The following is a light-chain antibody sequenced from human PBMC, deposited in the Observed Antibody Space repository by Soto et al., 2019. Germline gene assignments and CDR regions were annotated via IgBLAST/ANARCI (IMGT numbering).Light chain of an antibody. CDR1: QDISNY. J-gene: IGKJ5*01. V-gene: IGKV1-33*01. CDR3: MQGLQTPNT. CDR2: DAS. Sequence: DIQMTQSPSSLSASVGDRVTITCQASQDISNYLNWYQQKLGKAPKLLIYDASNLETGVPSRFSGSGSGTDFTLRISRVEAEDVGLYYCMQGLQTPNTFGQGTRLEI.